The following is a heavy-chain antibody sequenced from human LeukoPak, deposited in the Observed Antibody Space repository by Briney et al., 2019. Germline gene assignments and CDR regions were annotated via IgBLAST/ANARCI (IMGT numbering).Heavy chain of an antibody. D-gene: IGHD7-27*01. Sequence: GGSLRLSCAASGFTFTSYGMHWVRQAPGKGLEWVAFIRFDGSNKYYADSVKGRFTISRDNSKSTLSLQMNSLRADDTAVYYCAKDQSLTGDDAFDVWGQGTMVTVSS. CDR2: IRFDGSNK. J-gene: IGHJ3*01. CDR1: GFTFTSYG. CDR3: AKDQSLTGDDAFDV. V-gene: IGHV3-30*02.